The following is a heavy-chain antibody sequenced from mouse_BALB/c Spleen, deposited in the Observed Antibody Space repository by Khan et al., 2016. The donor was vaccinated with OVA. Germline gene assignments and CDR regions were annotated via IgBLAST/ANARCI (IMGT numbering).Heavy chain of an antibody. J-gene: IGHJ3*01. CDR1: GYTFTSYF. Sequence: QVRLQQSGPELVKPGASVRISCKASGYTFTSYFIYWVKQRPGQGLEWIGWIYPGNVNTEYNERFTGKATLTADKSSSTAYMQLSSLTSEDSAIYFCARAGYGSFAYWGQGTLVTVSA. CDR2: IYPGNVNT. D-gene: IGHD2-10*02. CDR3: ARAGYGSFAY. V-gene: IGHV1S56*01.